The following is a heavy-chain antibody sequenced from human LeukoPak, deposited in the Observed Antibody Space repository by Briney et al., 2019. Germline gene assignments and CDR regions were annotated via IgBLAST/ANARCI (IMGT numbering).Heavy chain of an antibody. CDR3: ARDRGIGIAAAGLFDY. Sequence: GASVKVSCKASGYTFTSYGISWVRQAPGQGLEWMGWISAYNGNTNYAQKLQGRVTMTTDTSTSTAYMELRSLRSDDTAVYYCARDRGIGIAAAGLFDYWGQGTLVTVSS. CDR1: GYTFTSYG. CDR2: ISAYNGNT. D-gene: IGHD6-13*01. J-gene: IGHJ4*02. V-gene: IGHV1-18*01.